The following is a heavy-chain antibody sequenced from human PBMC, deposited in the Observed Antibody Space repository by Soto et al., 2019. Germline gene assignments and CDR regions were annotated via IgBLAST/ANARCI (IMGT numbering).Heavy chain of an antibody. Sequence: ASVKVSCKASGYTFTGYYMHWVRQAPGQGLEWMGWINPNSGGTNYAQKFQGWVTMTRDTSISTAYMELSRLRSDDTAVYYCAIAMEFYCSSTSCYQGGDAFAIWGQGTMVTVSS. V-gene: IGHV1-2*04. D-gene: IGHD2-2*01. CDR3: AIAMEFYCSSTSCYQGGDAFAI. J-gene: IGHJ3*02. CDR1: GYTFTGYY. CDR2: INPNSGGT.